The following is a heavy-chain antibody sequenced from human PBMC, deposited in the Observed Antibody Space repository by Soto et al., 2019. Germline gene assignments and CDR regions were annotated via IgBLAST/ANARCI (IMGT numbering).Heavy chain of an antibody. CDR2: ISGSDGRT. D-gene: IGHD4-17*01. V-gene: IGHV3-23*01. CDR1: GFTFSNYA. CDR3: ARDQDDYGESVLGDSYYYHSYGLDV. Sequence: QLLESGGGLVPPGGSLRLSCAASGFTFSNYAMSWVRQAPGKGLEWVAGISGSDGRTFHADPVKGRFTISRDNSRNTLYLQMSRLRAQDTAVYYCARDQDDYGESVLGDSYYYHSYGLDVWGQGTTVTVSS. J-gene: IGHJ6*02.